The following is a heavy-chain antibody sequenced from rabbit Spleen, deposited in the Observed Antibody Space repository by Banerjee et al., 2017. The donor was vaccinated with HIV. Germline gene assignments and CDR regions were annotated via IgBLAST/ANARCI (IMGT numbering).Heavy chain of an antibody. CDR2: IYAGSSGNT. V-gene: IGHV1S40*01. Sequence: QSLEESGGDLVKPGASLTLTCTASGFSFSSNYYMCWVRQAPGKGLEWIACIYAGSSGNTYSATWAKGRFTISKTSSTTVTLQMTSLTAADTATYFCARDTTTSFSTYGMDLWGQGTLVTVS. CDR3: ARDTTTSFSTYGMDL. CDR1: GFSFSSNYY. J-gene: IGHJ6*01. D-gene: IGHD1-1*01.